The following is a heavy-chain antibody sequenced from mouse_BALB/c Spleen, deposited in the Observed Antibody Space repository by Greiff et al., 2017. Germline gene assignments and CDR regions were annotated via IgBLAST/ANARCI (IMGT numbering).Heavy chain of an antibody. Sequence: QVQLQQSGPGLVAPSQSLSITCTVSGFSLTSYGVHWVRQPPGKGLEWLGVIWAGGSTNYNSALMSRLSISKDNSKSQVFLKMNSLQTDDTAMYYCARDRVRRGEYYAMDYWGQGTSVTVSS. CDR3: ARDRVRRGEYYAMDY. D-gene: IGHD2-14*01. J-gene: IGHJ4*01. CDR2: IWAGGST. CDR1: GFSLTSYG. V-gene: IGHV2-9*02.